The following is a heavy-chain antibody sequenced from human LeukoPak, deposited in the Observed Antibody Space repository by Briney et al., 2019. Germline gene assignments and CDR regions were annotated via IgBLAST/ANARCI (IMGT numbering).Heavy chain of an antibody. CDR1: GGSFSGYY. CDR3: ARNLYDYVWGSYDNNWFDP. J-gene: IGHJ5*02. V-gene: IGHV4-59*08. Sequence: SETLSLTCAVYGGSFSGYYWSWIRQPPGKGLEWIGYIYYSGSTNYNPSLKSRVTISVDTSKNQFSLKLGSVTAADTAVYYCARNLYDYVWGSYDNNWFDPWGQGTLVTVSS. D-gene: IGHD3-16*01. CDR2: IYYSGST.